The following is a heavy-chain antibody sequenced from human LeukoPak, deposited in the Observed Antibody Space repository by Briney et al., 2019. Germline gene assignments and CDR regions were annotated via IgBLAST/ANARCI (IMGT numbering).Heavy chain of an antibody. CDR1: GFTVSSNF. V-gene: IGHV3-53*01. D-gene: IGHD5-12*01. J-gene: IGHJ6*03. CDR3: ARDGYGNNSMDV. CDR2: IYSGGTT. Sequence: GGSLRLSCAASGFTVSSNFMSWVRQAPGKGLEWVSVIYSGGTTYYADSVKGRFTISRDNSKNTLSLQMNSLRAEDTAVYYCARDGYGNNSMDVWGKGTTVTVSS.